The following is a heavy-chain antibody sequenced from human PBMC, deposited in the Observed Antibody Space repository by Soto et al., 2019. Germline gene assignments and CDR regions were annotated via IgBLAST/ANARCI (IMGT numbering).Heavy chain of an antibody. CDR1: GFAFDDYA. D-gene: IGHD2-2*01. CDR2: ISFDSGSI. Sequence: SLRLSCAAPGFAFDDYAMHWVRQAPGKGLEWVSDISFDSGSIGYADSVRGRFTISRDDARNSLYLHMNSLRAEDTALYYCVKDIEENQLLYDGFDIWGQGTMVTVSS. V-gene: IGHV3-9*01. J-gene: IGHJ3*02. CDR3: VKDIEENQLLYDGFDI.